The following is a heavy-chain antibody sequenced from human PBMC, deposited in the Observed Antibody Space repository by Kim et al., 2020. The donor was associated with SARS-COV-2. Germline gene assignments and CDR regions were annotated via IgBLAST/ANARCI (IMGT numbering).Heavy chain of an antibody. Sequence: SETLSLTCTVSGGSISSSSHYWLWIRQPPGKGLEWIASIYYSGSTYYNPSLKSRVTIFVDTSKSHFSLKLSSVTAADTAVYYCARGVWGIGLTDYWGQGTLVTVSS. V-gene: IGHV4-39*02. D-gene: IGHD3-16*01. CDR2: IYYSGST. CDR1: GGSISSSSHY. CDR3: ARGVWGIGLTDY. J-gene: IGHJ4*02.